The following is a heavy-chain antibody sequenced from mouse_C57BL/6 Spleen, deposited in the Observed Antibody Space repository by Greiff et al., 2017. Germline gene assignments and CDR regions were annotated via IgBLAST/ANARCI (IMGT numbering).Heavy chain of an antibody. CDR1: GYTFTRYW. CDR2: IDPSDSET. J-gene: IGHJ4*01. Sequence: VPLQQPGAELVRPGSSVQLSCKASGYTFTRYWMHWVKQRPIQGLEWIGNIDPSDSETHYNQKFKDKATVTVDTSSSTAYMQLSSLTSEDSAVYYCARGAQATFYAMDYWGQGTSVTFSS. CDR3: ARGAQATFYAMDY. D-gene: IGHD3-2*02. V-gene: IGHV1-52*01.